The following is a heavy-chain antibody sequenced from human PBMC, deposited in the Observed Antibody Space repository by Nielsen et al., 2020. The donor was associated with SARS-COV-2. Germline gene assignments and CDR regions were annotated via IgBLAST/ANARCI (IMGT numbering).Heavy chain of an antibody. Sequence: GESLKISCAASGFTFSTYSLNWVRQAPGKGLEWVSSISSTSKYIYYADSVKGRFTISRDNAKSSLYLQMNSLRAEDTAVYYCARDVRENVWGQGTTVTVSS. CDR3: ARDVRENV. CDR2: ISSTSKYI. J-gene: IGHJ6*02. V-gene: IGHV3-21*01. D-gene: IGHD1-26*01. CDR1: GFTFSTYS.